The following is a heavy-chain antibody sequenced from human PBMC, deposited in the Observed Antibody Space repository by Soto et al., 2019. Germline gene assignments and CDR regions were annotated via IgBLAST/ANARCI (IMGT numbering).Heavy chain of an antibody. CDR3: AGGSSWFGAFDI. J-gene: IGHJ3*02. V-gene: IGHV1-24*01. CDR1: GYTLTELS. Sequence: ASVKVSCKVSGYTLTELSMHWVRQAPGKGLEWMGGFDPEDGETIYAQKFQGRVTMTEDTSTDTAYMELSSLRSEDTAVYYCAGGSSWFGAFDIWGQGTMVTVSS. D-gene: IGHD6-13*01. CDR2: FDPEDGET.